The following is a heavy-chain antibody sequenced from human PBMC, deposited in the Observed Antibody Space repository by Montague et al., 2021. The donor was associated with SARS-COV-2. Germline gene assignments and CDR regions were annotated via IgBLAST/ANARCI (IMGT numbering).Heavy chain of an antibody. D-gene: IGHD3-10*01. CDR2: INHSRST. CDR3: ARVRYYGSGTSLGMDV. CDR1: GGSFSNYY. J-gene: IGHJ6*02. V-gene: IGHV4-34*01. Sequence: SETLSLTCAISGGSFSNYYWSWIRQPPGKGLEWIGEINHSRSTNYNPSLKSRVTISVDTSKNQFSLKLGSVTAADTAVYYCARVRYYGSGTSLGMDVWGQGTTVTVSS.